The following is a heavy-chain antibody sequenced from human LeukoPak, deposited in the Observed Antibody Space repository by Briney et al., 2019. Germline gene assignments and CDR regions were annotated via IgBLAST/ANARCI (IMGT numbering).Heavy chain of an antibody. CDR3: AISSSWSWWFDP. V-gene: IGHV4-34*01. CDR1: GGSFSGYY. CDR2: INHSGST. J-gene: IGHJ5*02. Sequence: SETLSLTCAVYGGSFSGYYWSWIRQPPGKGLEWIGEINHSGSTNYNPSLKSRVTISVDTSKNQFSLQLNSVTPEDTAVYYCAISSSWSWWFDPWGRGTLVTVSS. D-gene: IGHD6-13*01.